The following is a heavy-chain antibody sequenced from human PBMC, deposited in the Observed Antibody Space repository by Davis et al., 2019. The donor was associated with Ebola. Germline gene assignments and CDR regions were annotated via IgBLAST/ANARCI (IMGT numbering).Heavy chain of an antibody. CDR3: ARDSHCSSTSSFRMVGCYYMDV. J-gene: IGHJ6*03. CDR1: GFTFSSYG. D-gene: IGHD2-2*01. CDR2: IWYDGSNK. V-gene: IGHV3-33*01. Sequence: PGGSLRLSCAASGFTFSSYGMHWVRQAPGKGLEWVAVIWYDGSNKYYADSVKGRFTISRDNSKNTLYLQMNSLRAEDTAVYYCARDSHCSSTSSFRMVGCYYMDVWGKGTTVTVSS.